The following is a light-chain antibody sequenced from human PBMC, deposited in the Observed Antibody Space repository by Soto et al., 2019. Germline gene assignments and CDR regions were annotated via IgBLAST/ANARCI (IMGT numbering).Light chain of an antibody. J-gene: IGKJ3*01. CDR3: QQYSSSPPEFT. V-gene: IGKV3-20*01. Sequence: EIVLTQSPGTLSLSPGERATLSCRASQSISSSYLAWYQQRPGQAPRLLIFGASYKATGIPDRFSGSGSGTDFTLTICRLEPEGFAVYYCQQYSSSPPEFTFGPGTKVDSK. CDR2: GAS. CDR1: QSISSSY.